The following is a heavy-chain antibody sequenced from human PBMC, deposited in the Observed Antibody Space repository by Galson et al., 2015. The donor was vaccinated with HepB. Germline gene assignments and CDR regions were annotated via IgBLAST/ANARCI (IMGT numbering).Heavy chain of an antibody. D-gene: IGHD3-10*01. V-gene: IGHV3-15*07. CDR2: IKSKTDGGTT. CDR3: TGFGELLWPRSPYYYYGMDV. CDR1: GFTFSNAW. J-gene: IGHJ6*02. Sequence: SLRLSCAASGFTFSNAWTNWARQAPGKGLEWVGRIKSKTDGGTTDYAAPVKGRFTISRDDSKNTLYLQMNSLKTEDTAVYYCTGFGELLWPRSPYYYYGMDVWGQGTTVTVSS.